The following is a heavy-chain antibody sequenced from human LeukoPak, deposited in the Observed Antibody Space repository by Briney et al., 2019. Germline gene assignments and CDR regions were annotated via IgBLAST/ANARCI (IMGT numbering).Heavy chain of an antibody. CDR2: ISSSSSYI. D-gene: IGHD4-17*01. Sequence: GGSLRLSCAASGFTFSSYSMNWVRQAPGKGLEWVSSISSSSSYIYYAGSVKGRFTISRDNAKNPLYLQMNSLRAEDTAVYYCARENIFATVTFPPMDVWGKGTTVTVSS. J-gene: IGHJ6*03. CDR1: GFTFSSYS. CDR3: ARENIFATVTFPPMDV. V-gene: IGHV3-21*01.